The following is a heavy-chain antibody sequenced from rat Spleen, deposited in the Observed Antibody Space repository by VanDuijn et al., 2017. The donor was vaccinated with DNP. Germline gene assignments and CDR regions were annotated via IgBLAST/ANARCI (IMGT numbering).Heavy chain of an antibody. V-gene: IGHV5-31*01. D-gene: IGHD1-11*01. Sequence: EVQLVESGGGLVQPGRSLKLSCIVSGITFSNYWMTWIRQAPGKGLEWVASIANSGGATSYPASVKGRFTISRDNAKSTLYLQMDSLRSEDTATYYCAGGGPEYWGQGVMVTVSS. CDR1: GITFSNYW. J-gene: IGHJ2*01. CDR3: AGGGPEY. CDR2: IANSGGAT.